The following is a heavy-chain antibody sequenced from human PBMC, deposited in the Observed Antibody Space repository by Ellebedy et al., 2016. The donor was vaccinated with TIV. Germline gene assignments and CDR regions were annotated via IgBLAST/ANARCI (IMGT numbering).Heavy chain of an antibody. V-gene: IGHV4-59*08. CDR1: GGSISSYY. CDR2: IYYSGST. CDR3: AGRTYYYDSSGPALSFDI. D-gene: IGHD3-22*01. Sequence: MPSETLSLTCTVSGGSISSYYWSWIRQPPGKGLEWIGYIYYSGSTNYNPSLKSRVTISVDTSKNQFSLKLSSVTAADTAVYYCAGRTYYYDSSGPALSFDIWGQGTMVTVSS. J-gene: IGHJ3*02.